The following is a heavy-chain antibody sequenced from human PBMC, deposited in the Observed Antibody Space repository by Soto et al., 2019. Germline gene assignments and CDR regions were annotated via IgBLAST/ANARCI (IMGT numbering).Heavy chain of an antibody. CDR2: IIPVFATA. Sequence: QVQLVQSGAEVKKPGSSVKVSCKASGGTFSSYAISWVRQAPGQGLEWMGGIIPVFATANYAQKFQGRVTITADESTSTVYMELSSLRSEDTGVYYCARDQGIQLSDYYYGMDVWGQGTTVTVSS. V-gene: IGHV1-69*12. CDR3: ARDQGIQLSDYYYGMDV. J-gene: IGHJ6*02. CDR1: GGTFSSYA. D-gene: IGHD5-18*01.